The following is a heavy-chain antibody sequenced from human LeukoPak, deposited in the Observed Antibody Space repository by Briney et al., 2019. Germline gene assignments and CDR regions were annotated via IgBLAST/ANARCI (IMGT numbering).Heavy chain of an antibody. Sequence: PGGSLRLSCAASGFTLSSYAMHWVRQAPGKGLEWVAAISYDGSNKYYADSVKGRFTISRDNSKNTLYLQMNSLRGEDTAVYYCAREYDFWSGYPFDPWGQGTLVTVSS. CDR2: ISYDGSNK. J-gene: IGHJ5*02. D-gene: IGHD3-3*01. CDR1: GFTLSSYA. V-gene: IGHV3-30-3*01. CDR3: AREYDFWSGYPFDP.